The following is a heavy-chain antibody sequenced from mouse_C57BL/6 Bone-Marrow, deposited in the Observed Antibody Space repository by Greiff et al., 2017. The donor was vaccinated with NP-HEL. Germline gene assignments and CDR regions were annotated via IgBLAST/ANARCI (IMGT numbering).Heavy chain of an antibody. D-gene: IGHD2-14*01. J-gene: IGHJ2*01. CDR2: IYPGDGDT. CDR1: GYAFSSSW. CDR3: ARSGVLDY. Sequence: VKLMESGPELVKPGASVKISCKASGYAFSSSWMNWVKQRPGKGLEWIGRIYPGDGDTNYNGKFKGKATLTADKSSSTAYMQLSSLTSEDSAVYFCARSGVLDYWGQGTTLTVSS. V-gene: IGHV1-82*01.